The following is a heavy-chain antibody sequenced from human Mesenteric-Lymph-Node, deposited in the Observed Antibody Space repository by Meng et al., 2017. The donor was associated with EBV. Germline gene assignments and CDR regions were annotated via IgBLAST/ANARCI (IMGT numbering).Heavy chain of an antibody. V-gene: IGHV2-5*02. CDR1: SVSPTSSGVG. D-gene: IGHD1-26*01. J-gene: IGHJ4*02. CDR3: VLRGHVLKATAVY. CDR2: LYWDDDK. Sequence: HSPLEEACATRVEHPQAPPLLCSFSSVSPTSSGVGVGWLRQPPGKVLEWFAVLYWDDDKRYNTPLQNRRSIIKDTSYNQVFPTMSNMDPVDTATYYCVLRGHVLKATAVYWGQGALVTVSS.